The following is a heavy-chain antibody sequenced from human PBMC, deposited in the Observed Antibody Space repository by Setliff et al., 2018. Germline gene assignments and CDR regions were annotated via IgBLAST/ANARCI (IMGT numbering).Heavy chain of an antibody. V-gene: IGHV1-69*10. CDR1: GDPFNAYG. Sequence: GASVKVSCKASGDPFNAYGVSWVRQAPGQGLEWMGAIIPVPGMTDYAQKFQGRLTITADQSTTTVYMELSSLRFDDTALYYCARGPSPTVTPSRLIYFYHMDVWGTGTTVTVSS. D-gene: IGHD4-17*01. CDR2: IIPVPGMT. J-gene: IGHJ6*03. CDR3: ARGPSPTVTPSRLIYFYHMDV.